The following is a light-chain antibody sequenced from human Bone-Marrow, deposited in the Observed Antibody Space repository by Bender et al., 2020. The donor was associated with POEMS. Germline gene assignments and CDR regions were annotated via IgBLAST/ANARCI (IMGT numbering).Light chain of an antibody. CDR2: DVF. V-gene: IGLV2-14*03. CDR3: SSYAGRAGVI. Sequence: QSALTQPASVSGSPGQSITISCTGTGTDIGFYNYVSWYQQHPGRAPKLVIFDVFERPSGVSDRFSGSKSGNTASLTVSGLQVEDEADYYCSSYAGRAGVIFGGGTKLTVL. J-gene: IGLJ2*01. CDR1: GTDIGFYNY.